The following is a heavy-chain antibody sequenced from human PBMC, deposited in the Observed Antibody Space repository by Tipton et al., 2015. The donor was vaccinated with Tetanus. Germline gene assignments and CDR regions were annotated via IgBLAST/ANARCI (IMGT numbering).Heavy chain of an antibody. CDR3: ARINGIAAAGRGGMDV. CDR1: GGTFSSYA. J-gene: IGHJ6*02. V-gene: IGHV1-69*12. D-gene: IGHD6-13*01. CDR2: IIPIFGTP. Sequence: QVQLVQSGAEVKKPGSSVKVSCKASGGTFSSYAINWVRQAPGQGLEWMGGIIPIFGTPNYALKFQGRVTITADESTSPAYMELSSLRSEDAAVYYCARINGIAAAGRGGMDVWGQGTTVTVSS.